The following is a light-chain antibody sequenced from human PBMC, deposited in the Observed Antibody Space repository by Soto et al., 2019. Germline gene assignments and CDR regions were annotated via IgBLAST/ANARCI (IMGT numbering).Light chain of an antibody. J-gene: IGLJ2*01. CDR2: GVN. Sequence: QSALTQPASVSGSPGQSITISCTGTISNVGNYNLVSWYQQHPGKAPKLILYGVNKRPSGVSNRFSGSKSGNTASLTISGLQTEDEADYYCCSYGGDRVFGGGTKLTVL. CDR3: CSYGGDRV. V-gene: IGLV2-23*02. CDR1: ISNVGNYNL.